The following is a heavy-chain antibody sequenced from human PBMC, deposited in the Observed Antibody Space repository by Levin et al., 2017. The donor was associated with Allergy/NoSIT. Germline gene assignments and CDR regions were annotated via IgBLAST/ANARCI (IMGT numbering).Heavy chain of an antibody. CDR1: GESFSGYY. CDR2: INHSGRT. J-gene: IGHJ4*02. Sequence: SETLSLTCGVYGESFSGYYWNWIRQPPGKGLEWIGEINHSGRTNYNPSLKSRVTISVDTSKRQFSLRVRSVTAADTAVYYCARGRGPAARFDYWGQGILVTVSS. V-gene: IGHV4-34*01. CDR3: ARGRGPAARFDY. D-gene: IGHD2-2*01.